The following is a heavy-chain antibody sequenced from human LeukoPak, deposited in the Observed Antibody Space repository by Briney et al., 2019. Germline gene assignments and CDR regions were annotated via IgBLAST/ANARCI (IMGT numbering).Heavy chain of an antibody. J-gene: IGHJ4*02. CDR3: GRGRGNGRPENYFDY. CDR2: MNPNSGNT. V-gene: IGHV1-8*02. CDR1: GYTFTSYG. Sequence: GASVKVSCKASGYTFTSYGISWVRQATGQGLEWMGWMNPNSGNTGYVQKFQGRVSMTRNTSISTAYMELSSLRSEDTAVYYCGRGRGNGRPENYFDYWGQGTLVTVSS. D-gene: IGHD2-8*01.